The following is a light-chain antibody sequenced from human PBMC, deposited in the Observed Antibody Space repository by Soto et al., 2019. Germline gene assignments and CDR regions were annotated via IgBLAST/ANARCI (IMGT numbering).Light chain of an antibody. CDR1: QSVLSSSNNKNY. J-gene: IGKJ2*01. V-gene: IGKV4-1*01. CDR3: QQCYSTPYT. CDR2: WAS. Sequence: DIVMTQSPDSLDVSLGERATINCKSSQSVLSSSNNKNYLAWYQQKPGQPPKLLIYWASTREFGVPDRFSGSGSGTDFTLTISSLQAEDVAVYYCQQCYSTPYTFGQGTKLEIK.